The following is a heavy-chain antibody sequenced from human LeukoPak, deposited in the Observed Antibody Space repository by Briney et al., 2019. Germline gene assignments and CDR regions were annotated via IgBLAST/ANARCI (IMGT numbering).Heavy chain of an antibody. CDR2: IDRDGTTT. CDR3: AKNLHWNRLEY. CDR1: VFSFNTHW. D-gene: IGHD1-1*01. Sequence: GGSLRLSCVASVFSFNTHWMHWGRQAPGKGLVWVSRIDRDGTTTNYADSVKGRFTISRDNAKNTLYLQMNSLRAENTAVYFCAKNLHWNRLEYWGQGSLVTVSS. J-gene: IGHJ4*02. V-gene: IGHV3-74*01.